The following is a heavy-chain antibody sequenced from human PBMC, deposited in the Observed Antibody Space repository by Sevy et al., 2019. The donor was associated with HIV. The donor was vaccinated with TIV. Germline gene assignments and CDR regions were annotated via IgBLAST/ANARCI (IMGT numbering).Heavy chain of an antibody. V-gene: IGHV3-11*01. D-gene: IGHD3-10*01. CDR1: GFTFSDYY. Sequence: GGSLRLSCAASGFTFSDYYMSWIRQAPGKGLEWVSYISSSGSTIYYADSVKGRFTISRDNAKSSLYLQMNSLRAEDTAVYYCARRRIEITNGHDAFDIWGQGTMVTVSS. CDR2: ISSSGSTI. J-gene: IGHJ3*02. CDR3: ARRRIEITNGHDAFDI.